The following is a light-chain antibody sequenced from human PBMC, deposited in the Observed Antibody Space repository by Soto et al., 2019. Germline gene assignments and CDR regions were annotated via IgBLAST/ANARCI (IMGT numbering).Light chain of an antibody. V-gene: IGLV1-51*01. CDR1: SSNIGNNY. Sequence: QSVLTQPPSVSAAPGQKVTISCSGSSSNIGNNYVSWYQQLPGTAPKALIYENNKRPSGIPDRFSGAKSGTSATLGITGLQTGDEADYYCGTWDSSLSAYVFATGTKLTVL. J-gene: IGLJ1*01. CDR3: GTWDSSLSAYV. CDR2: ENN.